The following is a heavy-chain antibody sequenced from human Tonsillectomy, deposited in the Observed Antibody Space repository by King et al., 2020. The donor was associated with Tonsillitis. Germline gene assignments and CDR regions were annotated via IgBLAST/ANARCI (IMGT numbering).Heavy chain of an antibody. CDR1: GFSFSNYG. CDR2: IWYDGSNR. D-gene: IGHD3-10*01. CDR3: AREHQKLWFGEFSHGMDV. Sequence: VQLVESGGGVVQPGRSLRLSCAASGFSFSNYGMHWVRQAPGKGLEWVAVIWYDGSNRYYADSVKGRFTISRDNSKNTLYLQMNSLRAEDTAVYYWAREHQKLWFGEFSHGMDVWGQGTTVTVSS. J-gene: IGHJ6*02. V-gene: IGHV3-33*01.